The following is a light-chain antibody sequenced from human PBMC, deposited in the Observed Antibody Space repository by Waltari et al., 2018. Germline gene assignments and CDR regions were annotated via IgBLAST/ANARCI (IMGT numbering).Light chain of an antibody. V-gene: IGLV2-14*01. CDR2: DVS. CDR1: ISDVGGYNY. CDR3: SSYTSSSTWV. Sequence: QSALTQPASVSGSPGQSITISCTGTISDVGGYNYVSWYQQHPGKAPKLRIYDVSKRPSGVSNRFSGSKSGNTAALTISGLQAEDEADYYCSSYTSSSTWVFGGGTKLTVL. J-gene: IGLJ3*02.